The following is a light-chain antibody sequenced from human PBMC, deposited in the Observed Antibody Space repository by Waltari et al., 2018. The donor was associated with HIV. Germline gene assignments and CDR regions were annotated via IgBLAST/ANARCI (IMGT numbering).Light chain of an antibody. Sequence: QSVLTQPPSVSAAPGQKVTISCSGSSSNIGSNYVSWYQQLPGTAPKLLIYENNKRPSGMPDRFPGSKSGTSATLGITGLQTGDEADYYCGTWDSSLSAGVFGGGTKLTVL. V-gene: IGLV1-51*02. CDR3: GTWDSSLSAGV. CDR2: ENN. J-gene: IGLJ3*02. CDR1: SSNIGSNY.